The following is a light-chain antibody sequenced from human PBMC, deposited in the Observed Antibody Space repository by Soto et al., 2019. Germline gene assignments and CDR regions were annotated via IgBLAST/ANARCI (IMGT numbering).Light chain of an antibody. CDR2: DAS. CDR3: QQRNSWPWT. J-gene: IGKJ1*01. Sequence: EIVLTQSPATLSLSPGERATLSCRASQSVSSYLAWYQQKLGQAPRLLIYDASNRATGIPARFSGSGSGTDFTLTIRSLEPEDLAVYYCQQRNSWPWTFGQGTKVEIK. V-gene: IGKV3-11*01. CDR1: QSVSSY.